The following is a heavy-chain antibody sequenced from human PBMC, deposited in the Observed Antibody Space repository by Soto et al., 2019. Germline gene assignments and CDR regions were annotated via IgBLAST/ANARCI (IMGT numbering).Heavy chain of an antibody. D-gene: IGHD2-2*01. Sequence: SETLSLTCTVSGGSISSYYWSWIRQPPGKGLEWIGYIYYSGSTNYNPSLKSRVTISVDTSKNQFSLKASDTAMYYCARRSTYLDGMDVWGQGTTVTVSS. CDR3: ARRSTYLDGMDV. V-gene: IGHV4-59*12. J-gene: IGHJ6*02. CDR1: GGSISSYY. CDR2: IYYSGST.